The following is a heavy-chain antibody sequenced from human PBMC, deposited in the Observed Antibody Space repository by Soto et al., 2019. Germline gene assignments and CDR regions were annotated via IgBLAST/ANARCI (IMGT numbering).Heavy chain of an antibody. V-gene: IGHV3-33*01. CDR2: IWYDGSNK. Sequence: QVQLVESGGGVVQPGRSLRLSCAASGFTFSSYGMHWVRQAPGKGLEWVAVIWYDGSNKYYADSVKGRFTISRDNSKNTLYLQMNSLRAEDTAVYYCARERPEVGALTYYFDYWGQGTLVTVSS. D-gene: IGHD1-26*01. CDR3: ARERPEVGALTYYFDY. CDR1: GFTFSSYG. J-gene: IGHJ4*02.